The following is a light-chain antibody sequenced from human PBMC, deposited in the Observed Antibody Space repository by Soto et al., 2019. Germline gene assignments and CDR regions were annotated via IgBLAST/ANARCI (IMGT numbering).Light chain of an antibody. CDR1: QSVSSSY. CDR2: GAS. J-gene: IGKJ1*01. V-gene: IGKV3-20*01. CDR3: QHYGSSRT. Sequence: EIVLTQSPGTLSLSPGERATLSCRASQSVSSSYLAWYQQKPGQAPSLLIYGASSRATGIPERFSGSGSGTDFTLTISRLEPDDFAVYYCQHYGSSRTFGQGTKVDIK.